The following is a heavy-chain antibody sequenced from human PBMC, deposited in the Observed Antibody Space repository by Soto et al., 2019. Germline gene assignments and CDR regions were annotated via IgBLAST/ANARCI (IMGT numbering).Heavy chain of an antibody. CDR2: ISYDGSNR. CDR1: GFTFSTYA. Sequence: PGGSLRLSCAASGFTFSTYALHWVRQAPGKGLEWVAVISYDGSNREYADSVKGRFTISRDNSKNTLSLQMNSLRAEDTAVYYCARASGRYITGTAWAWGQGTLVTSPQ. D-gene: IGHD1-7*01. CDR3: ARASGRYITGTAWA. J-gene: IGHJ5*02. V-gene: IGHV3-30-3*01.